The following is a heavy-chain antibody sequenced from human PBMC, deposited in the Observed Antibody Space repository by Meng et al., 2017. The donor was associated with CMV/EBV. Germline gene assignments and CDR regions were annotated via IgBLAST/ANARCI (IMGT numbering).Heavy chain of an antibody. CDR3: ARPYCSSTSCYTNWFDP. CDR2: IIPILGIA. Sequence: SVKVSCKASGGTFSSYAISWVRQAPGQGLEWMGGIIPILGIANYARKFQGRVTITADKSTSTAYMELSSLRSEDTAVYYCARPYCSSTSCYTNWFDPWGQGTLVTVSS. CDR1: GGTFSSYA. D-gene: IGHD2-2*01. V-gene: IGHV1-69*10. J-gene: IGHJ5*02.